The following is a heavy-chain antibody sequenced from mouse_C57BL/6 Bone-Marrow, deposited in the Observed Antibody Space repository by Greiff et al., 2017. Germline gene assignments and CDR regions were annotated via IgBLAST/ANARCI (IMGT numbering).Heavy chain of an antibody. CDR1: GYTFTSYW. J-gene: IGHJ3*01. Sequence: VQLQQSGAELVKPGASVKMSCKASGYTFTSYWITWVKQRPGQGLEWIGDIYPGSGSTNYNEKFKSKATLTVDTSSSTAYMQLSSLTSEDSAVYYCARESYSNYVAWFAYWGQGTLVTVSA. CDR3: ARESYSNYVAWFAY. CDR2: IYPGSGST. V-gene: IGHV1-55*01. D-gene: IGHD2-5*01.